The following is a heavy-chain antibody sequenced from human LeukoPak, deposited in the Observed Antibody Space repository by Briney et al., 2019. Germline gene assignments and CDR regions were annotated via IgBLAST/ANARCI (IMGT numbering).Heavy chain of an antibody. CDR3: AKDQSRNSRLVVDY. J-gene: IGHJ4*02. D-gene: IGHD2-2*01. CDR2: ISYDGSNK. CDR1: GFTFSSYG. Sequence: GGSLRLSCVASGFTFSSYGMHWVRQAPGKGLERVAVISYDGSNKYYADSVKGRFTISRDNSKNTLYLQMNSLRAEDTAVYYCAKDQSRNSRLVVDYWGQGTLVTVSS. V-gene: IGHV3-30*18.